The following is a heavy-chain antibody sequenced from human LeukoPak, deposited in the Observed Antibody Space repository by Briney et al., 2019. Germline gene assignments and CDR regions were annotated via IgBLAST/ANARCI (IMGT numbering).Heavy chain of an antibody. V-gene: IGHV1-2*02. CDR3: ARNGGSYDYYYMDV. CDR1: GYTFTGYY. CDR2: INPNSGGI. D-gene: IGHD1-26*01. Sequence: ASVKVSCKASGYTFTGYYMHWVRQAPGQGLEWMGWINPNSGGINYAQKFQGRVTMTRDTSISTAYMELISLRSDDTAVYYCARNGGSYDYYYMDVWGKGTTVSVSS. J-gene: IGHJ6*03.